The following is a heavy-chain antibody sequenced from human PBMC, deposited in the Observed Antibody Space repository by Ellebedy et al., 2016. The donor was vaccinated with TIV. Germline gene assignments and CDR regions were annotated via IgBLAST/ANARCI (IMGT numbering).Heavy chain of an antibody. J-gene: IGHJ4*01. D-gene: IGHD3-16*01. CDR1: GGSFSGYY. CDR2: INHSGST. V-gene: IGHV4-34*01. Sequence: SETLSLTXAVYGGSFSGYYWSWIRQPPGKGLEWIGEINHSGSTNYNPSLKSRVTTSVDTSKNQFSLKLSSVTAADTAVYYCARVYVLRGEPLFDFWGQGTLVTVSS. CDR3: ARVYVLRGEPLFDF.